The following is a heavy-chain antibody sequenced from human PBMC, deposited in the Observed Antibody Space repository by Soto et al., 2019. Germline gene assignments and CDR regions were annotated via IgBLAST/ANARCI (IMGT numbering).Heavy chain of an antibody. Sequence: PGGSLRLSCTASGFTFGDYAMSWVRQAPGKGLEWVGFIRSKAHGGTTEYAASVKGRFTISRDDSKSIAYLQMNSLKTEDTAVYYCTRVYDSSGYYYDGVAFDIWGQGTMVTV. J-gene: IGHJ3*02. V-gene: IGHV3-49*04. CDR2: IRSKAHGGTT. CDR1: GFTFGDYA. D-gene: IGHD3-22*01. CDR3: TRVYDSSGYYYDGVAFDI.